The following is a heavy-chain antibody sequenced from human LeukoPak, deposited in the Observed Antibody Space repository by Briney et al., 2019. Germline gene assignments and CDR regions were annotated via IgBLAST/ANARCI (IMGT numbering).Heavy chain of an antibody. CDR3: ARGSDFVWGSYRPYFDY. D-gene: IGHD3-16*02. J-gene: IGHJ4*02. CDR1: AFTFRTYS. CDR2: ISGSTSYI. Sequence: GGSLRLSCVASAFTFRTYSMHWVRQAPGKGLEWVSSISGSTSYIYYADSVRGQFTISRDNAKNSLYLQMNSLRAEDTAVYYCARGSDFVWGSYRPYFDYWGQGTLVTVSS. V-gene: IGHV3-21*01.